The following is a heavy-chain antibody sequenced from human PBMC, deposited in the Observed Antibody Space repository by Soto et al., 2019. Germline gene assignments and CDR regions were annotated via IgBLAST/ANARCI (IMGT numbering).Heavy chain of an antibody. CDR1: GDSISSGGYY. D-gene: IGHD2-15*01. Sequence: QVHLQESGPGLVKPSQTLSLTCAVSGDSISSGGYYWNWIRQHPGKGLEWIGYIYYSGITQYNPSLKSRVTISVDASKHQISLKGSSVTAADAAVYYCARAAATGHPVVPDYWGQGTLVTVSS. CDR3: ARAAATGHPVVPDY. J-gene: IGHJ4*02. CDR2: IYYSGIT. V-gene: IGHV4-31*11.